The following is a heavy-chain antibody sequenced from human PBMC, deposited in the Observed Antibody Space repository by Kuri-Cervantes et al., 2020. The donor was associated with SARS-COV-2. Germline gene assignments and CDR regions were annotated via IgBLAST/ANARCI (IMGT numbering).Heavy chain of an antibody. Sequence: SETLSLTCTVTGDSIRSHYWSWVRQPPGKGLEWIGYIYYSGSTNYNPSLKSRVTISVDTSKNQFSLMLSSVTAADTAVYYCTRVPQGSSSGWYSVTSLGEMDYWGQGTLVTVSS. CDR3: TRVPQGSSSGWYSVTSLGEMDY. V-gene: IGHV4-59*11. CDR2: IYYSGST. CDR1: GDSIRSHY. J-gene: IGHJ4*02. D-gene: IGHD6-19*01.